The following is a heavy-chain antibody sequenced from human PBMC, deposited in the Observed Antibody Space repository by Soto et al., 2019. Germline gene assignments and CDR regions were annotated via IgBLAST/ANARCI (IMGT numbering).Heavy chain of an antibody. Sequence: EVQLVESGGGLVQPGRSLRLSCAASGFTFDDYAMHWVRQAPGKGLEWVSGINWNSGSIGYADSVKGRFTISRDNAKNSLYLQMNSLRTEDTALYYCAARLTFDYWGQGTLVTVSS. CDR3: AARLTFDY. V-gene: IGHV3-9*01. CDR2: INWNSGSI. CDR1: GFTFDDYA. J-gene: IGHJ4*02. D-gene: IGHD7-27*01.